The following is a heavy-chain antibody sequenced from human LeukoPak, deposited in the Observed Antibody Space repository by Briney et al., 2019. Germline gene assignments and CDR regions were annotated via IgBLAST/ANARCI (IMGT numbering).Heavy chain of an antibody. D-gene: IGHD6-13*01. CDR2: INPSGGST. CDR1: GYTFTSYY. J-gene: IGHJ4*02. CDR3: ARDLDRSSPPDYSDY. Sequence: ASVKVSCKASGYTFTSYYMHWVRQAPGQGLEWMGIINPSGGSTSYAQKFQGRVTMTRDTSTSTVYMELSRLRSDDTAVYYCARDLDRSSPPDYSDYWGQGTLVTVSS. V-gene: IGHV1-46*01.